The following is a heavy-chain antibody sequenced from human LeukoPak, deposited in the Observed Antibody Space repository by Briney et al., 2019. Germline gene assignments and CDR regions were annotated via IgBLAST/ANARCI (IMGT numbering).Heavy chain of an antibody. D-gene: IGHD2-15*01. J-gene: IGHJ3*02. CDR2: ISSSSSTI. CDR1: GFTFSSYS. V-gene: IGHV3-48*02. Sequence: GGSLRLSCAASGFTFSSYSMNWVRQAPGKGLEWLSYISSSSSTIYYADSVKGRFTISRDNAKKSLYLQMNSLRDEDTAVYYCARGGYCSGGSCLSAGAFDIWGQGTMVTVSS. CDR3: ARGGYCSGGSCLSAGAFDI.